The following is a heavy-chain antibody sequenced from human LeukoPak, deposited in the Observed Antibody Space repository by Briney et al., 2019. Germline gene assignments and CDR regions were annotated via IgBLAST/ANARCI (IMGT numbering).Heavy chain of an antibody. Sequence: PSETLSLTCTVSGGSISSSNYYWGWIRQPPGKGLEWIGSVYYSGSTYYNPSLKSRVTISVDTSKNQFSLKLSSVTAADTAVYYCARHVPNAYYYGSMGVFDYWGQGTLVTVSS. CDR2: VYYSGST. V-gene: IGHV4-39*01. CDR1: GGSISSSNYY. J-gene: IGHJ4*02. D-gene: IGHD3-10*01. CDR3: ARHVPNAYYYGSMGVFDY.